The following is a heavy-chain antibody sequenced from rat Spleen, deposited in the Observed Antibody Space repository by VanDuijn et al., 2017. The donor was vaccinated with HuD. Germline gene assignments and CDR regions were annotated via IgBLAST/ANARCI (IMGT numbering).Heavy chain of an antibody. CDR3: TTARNVPSYWYFDF. V-gene: IGHV5-27*01. CDR2: INIGGGST. Sequence: EVQLVESGGGLVQPGRSLKLSCTASGFTFRNHDMAWVRQVPTKGLEWIAYINIGGGSTYYRDSVKGRFTISSDNAKSTLYLQMDSLRSEDTATYYCTTARNVPSYWYFDFWGPGTMVTVSS. D-gene: IGHD1-12*01. CDR1: GFTFRNHD. J-gene: IGHJ1*01.